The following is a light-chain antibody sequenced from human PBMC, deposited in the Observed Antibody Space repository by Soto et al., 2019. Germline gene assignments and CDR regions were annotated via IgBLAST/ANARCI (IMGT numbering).Light chain of an antibody. Sequence: ENVLTQSPGTLSLSPGERATLSCRASQSVSSNFLAWYQQKPGQAPRLLIYGASNRATGIPARFSGSGSGTDFTLTISNLEPEDFAVYYCQQHSHWPPWTFGQGTKVDIK. CDR3: QQHSHWPPWT. V-gene: IGKV3-11*01. CDR2: GAS. J-gene: IGKJ1*01. CDR1: QSVSSN.